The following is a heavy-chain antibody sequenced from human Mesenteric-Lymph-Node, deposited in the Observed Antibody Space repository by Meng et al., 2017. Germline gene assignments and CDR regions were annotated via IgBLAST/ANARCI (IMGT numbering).Heavy chain of an antibody. J-gene: IGHJ5*01. CDR1: GYTFTSYD. CDR2: MNANSGTT. CDR3: ARDDGGNAGWFDY. D-gene: IGHD4-23*01. V-gene: IGHV1-8*03. Sequence: SVKVSCKASGYTFTSYDINWVRQATGQGLEWLGWMNANSGTTGYSQKFRGRVTITRNTSTGSAYMELSRLTSEDTAVYYCARDDGGNAGWFDYWGQGTLVTVSS.